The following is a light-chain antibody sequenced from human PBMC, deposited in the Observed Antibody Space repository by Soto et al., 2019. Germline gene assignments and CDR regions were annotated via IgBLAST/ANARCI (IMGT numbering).Light chain of an antibody. Sequence: QSALTQPASVSGSPGQSITISCTGTISDIGLYKFVSWYQHHPGKAPKLIIYDVSSRASGISTRFSGSKSGNTASLTISGLQAEDVADYYCSSYTTDNIPVLFVGGTKLAFL. CDR3: SSYTTDNIPVL. CDR1: ISDIGLYKF. CDR2: DVS. J-gene: IGLJ3*02. V-gene: IGLV2-14*03.